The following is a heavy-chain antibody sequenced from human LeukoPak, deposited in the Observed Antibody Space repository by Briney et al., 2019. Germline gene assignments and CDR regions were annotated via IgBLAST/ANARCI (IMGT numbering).Heavy chain of an antibody. Sequence: ASETLSLTCEVNGGSFNDYHWTWIRQSPGKGLEYIGEINDSGSPIYSPSLRSRLTISVDTSKNQFSVTLTSVTVADTAVYYCARGPHPHWPLGQFWGQGSLVTVSS. V-gene: IGHV4-34*01. J-gene: IGHJ4*02. CDR3: ARGPHPHWPLGQF. CDR1: GGSFNDYH. CDR2: INDSGSP. D-gene: IGHD3-16*01.